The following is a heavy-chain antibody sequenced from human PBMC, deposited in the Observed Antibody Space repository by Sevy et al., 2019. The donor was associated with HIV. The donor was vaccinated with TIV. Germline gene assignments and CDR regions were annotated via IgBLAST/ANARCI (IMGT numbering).Heavy chain of an antibody. V-gene: IGHV3-53*01. CDR3: ARDQRVLAGTGGFDY. CDR1: GFTVSSNY. CDR2: IYSGGST. J-gene: IGHJ4*02. D-gene: IGHD6-19*01. Sequence: GGSLRLSCAASGFTVSSNYMSWVRQAPGKGLEWVSVIYSGGSTYYADSVKGRFTISRDNSKNTLYLQMNSLRAEDTAVYYCARDQRVLAGTGGFDYWGQGTLVTVSS.